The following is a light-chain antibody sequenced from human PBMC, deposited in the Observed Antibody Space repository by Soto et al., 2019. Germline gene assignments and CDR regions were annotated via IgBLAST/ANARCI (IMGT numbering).Light chain of an antibody. V-gene: IGKV1-5*01. Sequence: DIQMTQSPSTLSASVGDRVTITCRASQTINNFLAWYQQKPGKAPKLLIFGASTLDSGVPSRFSGSGSGTEFTLTISSLQPDDFATYYCQQYINYWTFGQGTKVDIK. CDR1: QTINNF. CDR2: GAS. CDR3: QQYINYWT. J-gene: IGKJ1*01.